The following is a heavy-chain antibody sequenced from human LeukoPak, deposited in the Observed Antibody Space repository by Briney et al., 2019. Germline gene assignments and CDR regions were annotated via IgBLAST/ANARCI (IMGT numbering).Heavy chain of an antibody. Sequence: ASVKVSCKASGYTFTTYGIVWLRQAPGEGIQWMGWISPYNDNTKYAQKLQGRVTMTADTSTSTAYMDLRSLRSDDTAVYYCAREMPAAAGSDAFDIWGQGTMVTVSS. V-gene: IGHV1-18*01. CDR1: GYTFTTYG. J-gene: IGHJ3*02. CDR2: ISPYNDNT. D-gene: IGHD6-13*01. CDR3: AREMPAAAGSDAFDI.